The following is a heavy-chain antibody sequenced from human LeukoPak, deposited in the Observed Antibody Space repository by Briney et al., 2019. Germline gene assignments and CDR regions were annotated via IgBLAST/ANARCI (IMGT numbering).Heavy chain of an antibody. D-gene: IGHD1-26*01. CDR3: GRGIGNHLVYYFDY. CDR1: GDTFGDYS. CDR2: VTSGSRYF. Sequence: PGGSLRLSCSASGDTFGDYSMTWVRQAPGKGLEWVSSVTSGSRYFYYADSVRGRFTISRDNAKNLLSLQMNNLKVDDTAVYYCGRGIGNHLVYYFDYWGQGTLVTVSS. J-gene: IGHJ4*02. V-gene: IGHV3-21*01.